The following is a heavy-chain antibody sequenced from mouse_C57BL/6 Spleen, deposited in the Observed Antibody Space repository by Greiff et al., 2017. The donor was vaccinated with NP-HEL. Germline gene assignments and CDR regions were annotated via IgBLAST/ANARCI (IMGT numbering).Heavy chain of an antibody. CDR3: AGSFYGNYVGFAY. D-gene: IGHD2-1*01. Sequence: QVQLQQPGAELVKPGASVKLSCKASGYTFTSYWMHWVKQRPGRGLEWIGRIDPNRGGTKYNEKFKSKATLTVDKPSSTAYMQLSSLTSEDSAVYYCAGSFYGNYVGFAYWGQGTLVTVSA. CDR2: IDPNRGGT. J-gene: IGHJ3*01. CDR1: GYTFTSYW. V-gene: IGHV1-72*01.